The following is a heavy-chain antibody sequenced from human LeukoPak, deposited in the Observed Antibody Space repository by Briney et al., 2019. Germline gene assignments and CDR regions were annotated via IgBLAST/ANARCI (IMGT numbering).Heavy chain of an antibody. CDR2: IYTSGST. D-gene: IGHD3-22*01. CDR1: GGSISSYY. J-gene: IGHJ4*02. Sequence: PSETLSLTCTVSGGSISSYYWSWIRQPAGKGLEWIGRIYTSGSTNYNPSLKSRVTMSVDTSKNQFSLKLSSVTAADTAVYYCARGDYYDSSGYYPYFDYWGQGTLVTVSS. CDR3: ARGDYYDSSGYYPYFDY. V-gene: IGHV4-4*07.